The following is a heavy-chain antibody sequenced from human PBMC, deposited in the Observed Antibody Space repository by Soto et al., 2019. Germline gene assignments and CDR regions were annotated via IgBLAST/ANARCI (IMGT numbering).Heavy chain of an antibody. J-gene: IGHJ4*02. CDR2: ISYDGSNK. CDR1: GFTFSSYG. Sequence: QVQLVESGGGVVQPGRSLRLSCAASGFTFSSYGMHWVRQAPGKGLEWVAVISYDGSNKYYADSVKGRFTISRDNSKNTLYLQMNSLRAEDTAVYYCAKDYRAGYCSSTSCYPRGYWGQGTLVTVSS. V-gene: IGHV3-30*18. CDR3: AKDYRAGYCSSTSCYPRGY. D-gene: IGHD2-2*03.